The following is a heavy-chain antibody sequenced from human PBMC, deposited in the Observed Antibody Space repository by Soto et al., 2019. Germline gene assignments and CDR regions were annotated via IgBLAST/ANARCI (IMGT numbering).Heavy chain of an antibody. V-gene: IGHV1-2*02. CDR3: ARSLTEGYCTITGCYTRPLYGMDV. D-gene: IGHD2-2*02. J-gene: IGHJ6*02. Sequence: QEQLVQSGAEVKKPGASVKVSCKASGYTFSGYYIHWLRQAPGQGLERMGWINPNSGGTNYAQKLQGRVTVTRDTPTSTAYMELSRLTSDDTAVYYCARSLTEGYCTITGCYTRPLYGMDVWGQGTTVTVSS. CDR1: GYTFSGYY. CDR2: INPNSGGT.